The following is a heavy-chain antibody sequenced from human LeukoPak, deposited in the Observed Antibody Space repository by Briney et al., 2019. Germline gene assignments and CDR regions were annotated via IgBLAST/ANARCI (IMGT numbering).Heavy chain of an antibody. CDR3: AKARDVDFYYFEY. CDR2: ISSSSSTI. CDR1: GFTFSSYS. J-gene: IGHJ4*02. Sequence: GGSLRLSCAASGFTFSSYSMNWVRQAPGKGLELVSYISSSSSTIYYADSVKGRFTISRDNAKNSLYLKMNSLRAADTAVYYCAKARDVDFYYFEYWGQGTLVTVSS. V-gene: IGHV3-48*01. D-gene: IGHD5-12*01.